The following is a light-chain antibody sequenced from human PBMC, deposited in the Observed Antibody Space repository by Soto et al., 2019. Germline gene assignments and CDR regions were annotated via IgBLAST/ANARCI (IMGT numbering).Light chain of an antibody. V-gene: IGKV1-13*02. CDR3: LLFNTYPQA. J-gene: IGKJ4*01. CDR2: EAS. Sequence: AIPLTQSPSSLSASIGDRVTITCRARQGIGSALAWYQQAPGKPPKLLIFEASTLENGVPSRFSGGGSGTDFTLTISSLQPEDFATYYCLLFNTYPQAFGGGTKVEIK. CDR1: QGIGSA.